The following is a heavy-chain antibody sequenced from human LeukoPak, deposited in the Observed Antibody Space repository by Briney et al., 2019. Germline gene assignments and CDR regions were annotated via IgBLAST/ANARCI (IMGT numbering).Heavy chain of an antibody. D-gene: IGHD3-16*01. V-gene: IGHV4-38-2*02. CDR1: GYSISSGYY. Sequence: SETLSLTCTVSGYSISSGYYWGWIRQPPGKGLEWIGSIYHSGSTYYNPSLKSRVTISVDTSKNQFSLKLSSVTAADTAVYYCARGDPFRAGWFDPWGQGTLVTVSS. CDR3: ARGDPFRAGWFDP. CDR2: IYHSGST. J-gene: IGHJ5*02.